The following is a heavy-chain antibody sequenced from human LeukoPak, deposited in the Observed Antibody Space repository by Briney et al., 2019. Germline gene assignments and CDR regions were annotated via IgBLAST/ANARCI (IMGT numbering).Heavy chain of an antibody. J-gene: IGHJ4*02. CDR1: GFTFSSYG. D-gene: IGHD6-13*01. Sequence: GGSLRLSCAASGFTFSSYGMHWVRQAPGKGLEWVAFIRYEGSNKYYADSVKGRFTISRDNSKNTLYLQMNSLRAEDAAVHYCAKEGSSWPKNPFDYWGQGTLVT. CDR2: IRYEGSNK. CDR3: AKEGSSWPKNPFDY. V-gene: IGHV3-30*02.